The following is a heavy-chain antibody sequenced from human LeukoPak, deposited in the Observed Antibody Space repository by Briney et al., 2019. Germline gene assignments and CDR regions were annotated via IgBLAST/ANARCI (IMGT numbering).Heavy chain of an antibody. J-gene: IGHJ4*02. V-gene: IGHV3-30*02. CDR2: IRYDGSNK. CDR3: FGITVTDVPY. D-gene: IGHD1-7*01. Sequence: PGGSLRLSCAASGLPFSHSGMHWVRQAPGKGLEWVAFIRYDGSNKYYADSVKGRFTISRDNSKNALYLQMNSLRGGDTAVYYCFGITVTDVPYWGQGTLGTVSS. CDR1: GLPFSHSG.